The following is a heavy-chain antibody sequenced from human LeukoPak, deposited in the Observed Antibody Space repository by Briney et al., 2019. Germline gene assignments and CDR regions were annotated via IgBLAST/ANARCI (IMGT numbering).Heavy chain of an antibody. V-gene: IGHV4-4*09. CDR2: ISAIGDT. D-gene: IGHD3-3*01. Sequence: SETLSLTCAVSGSFISGYYWTWIRQSPERGLERIGYISAIGDTNYNPSLKSRVTMSVDTSKGQFSLRLTSVTAADTAVYYCARHSNFWDIDHWSPGTLVTVSS. CDR1: GSFISGYY. CDR3: ARHSNFWDIDH. J-gene: IGHJ4*02.